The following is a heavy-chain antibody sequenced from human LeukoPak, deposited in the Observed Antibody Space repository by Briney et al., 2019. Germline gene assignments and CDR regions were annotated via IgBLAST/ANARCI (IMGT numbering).Heavy chain of an antibody. CDR3: ASPSFAGTTAFDY. Sequence: ASVKVSCKVSGYTLTELSMHWVRQAPGQGLEWMGGIIPIFGTANYAQKFQGRVTITADESTSTAYMELSSLRSEDTAVYYCASPSFAGTTAFDYWGQGTLVTVSS. J-gene: IGHJ4*02. D-gene: IGHD4-17*01. CDR2: IIPIFGTA. V-gene: IGHV1-69*13. CDR1: GYTLTELS.